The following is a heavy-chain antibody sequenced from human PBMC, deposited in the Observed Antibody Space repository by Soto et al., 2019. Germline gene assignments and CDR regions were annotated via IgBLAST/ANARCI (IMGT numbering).Heavy chain of an antibody. Sequence: QVQLVQSGAEVKKPGSSVKVSCTTSGGTISSFAIHWVRQAPGQGLEWMGGIIPFDGTTNYAEKFQGRVTITADASTSTAYMDLSSLRSDDTAVHYCARSFTKSRRGGVAFDYWGQGTLLTVSP. CDR2: IIPFDGTT. D-gene: IGHD3-3*01. V-gene: IGHV1-69*01. J-gene: IGHJ4*02. CDR1: GGTISSFA. CDR3: ARSFTKSRRGGVAFDY.